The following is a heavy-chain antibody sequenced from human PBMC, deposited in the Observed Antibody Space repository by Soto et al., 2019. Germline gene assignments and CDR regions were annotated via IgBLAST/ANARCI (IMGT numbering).Heavy chain of an antibody. Sequence: QMQLVQSGPEVKKPGTSVKVSCKASGFTFTSSAVQWVRQARGQRLEWIGWIVVGSGNTNYAQKFQERVTITRDMSTSTAYMELSSLRSGDTAVYYCAAEVIAVAGYYYGMDVWGQGTTVTVSS. D-gene: IGHD6-19*01. CDR1: GFTFTSSA. J-gene: IGHJ6*02. V-gene: IGHV1-58*01. CDR2: IVVGSGNT. CDR3: AAEVIAVAGYYYGMDV.